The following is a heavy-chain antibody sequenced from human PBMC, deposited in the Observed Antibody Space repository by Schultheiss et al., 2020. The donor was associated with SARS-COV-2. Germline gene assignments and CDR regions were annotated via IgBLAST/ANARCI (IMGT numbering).Heavy chain of an antibody. Sequence: SETLSLTCTVSGYSISSGYYWGWIRQPPGKGLEWIGSIYHSGSTYYNPSLKSRVTISVDTSKNQFSLKLSSVTAADTAVYYCARVAEAFDIWGQGTMVTVSS. J-gene: IGHJ3*02. CDR3: ARVAEAFDI. V-gene: IGHV4-38-2*02. CDR1: GYSISSGYY. CDR2: IYHSGST.